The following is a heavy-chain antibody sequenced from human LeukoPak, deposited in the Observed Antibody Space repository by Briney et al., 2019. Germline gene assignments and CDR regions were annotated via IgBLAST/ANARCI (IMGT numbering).Heavy chain of an antibody. CDR2: ISYDGSNQ. CDR1: GFIFSSYG. Sequence: GGSLRLSCAASGFIFSSYGTYWVRQAPGKGLEWVGIISYDGSNQFYADSVKGRFTISRDNSKNTLYLQMNNLRPEDTAVYYCAKDVEGWGQGTLVTVSA. CDR3: AKDVEG. J-gene: IGHJ4*02. V-gene: IGHV3-30*18.